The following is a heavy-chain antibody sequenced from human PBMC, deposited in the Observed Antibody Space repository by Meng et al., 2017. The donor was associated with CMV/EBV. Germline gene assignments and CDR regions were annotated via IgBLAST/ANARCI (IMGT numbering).Heavy chain of an antibody. CDR1: GFTFSSYA. D-gene: IGHD6-6*01. CDR3: ARPSKSVGSSPGDY. CDR2: ISGSDGST. Sequence: SGFTFSSYAMSWVRQAPGKGLEWFSAISGSDGSTYYADSVKGRFTISRDNSKNTLYLQMNSLRAEDTAVYYCARPSKSVGSSPGDYWGQGTLVTVSS. J-gene: IGHJ4*02. V-gene: IGHV3-23*01.